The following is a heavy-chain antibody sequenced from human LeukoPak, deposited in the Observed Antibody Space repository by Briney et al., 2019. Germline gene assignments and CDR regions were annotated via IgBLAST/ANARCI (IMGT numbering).Heavy chain of an antibody. CDR2: IYYSGST. V-gene: IGHV4-59*08. J-gene: IGHJ4*02. D-gene: IGHD1-26*01. CDR3: ARTTPSGSYFDY. CDR1: GGSISSYY. Sequence: SETLSLTCTVSGGSISSYYWSWIRQPPGKGPEWIGYIYYSGSTNYNPSLKSRVTISVDTSKNQFSLKLSSVTAADTAVYYCARTTPSGSYFDYWGQGTLVTVSS.